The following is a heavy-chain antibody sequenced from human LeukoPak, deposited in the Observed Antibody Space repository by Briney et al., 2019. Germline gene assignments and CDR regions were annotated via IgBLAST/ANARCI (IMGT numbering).Heavy chain of an antibody. CDR2: ISGGSSIM. V-gene: IGHV3-48*02. D-gene: IGHD3-10*01. J-gene: IGHJ3*01. CDR1: GFTFSSYS. CDR3: ARGPDGSGTNAFDV. Sequence: PGGSLRLSCAASGFTFSSYSMNWVRQAPGKGLEWVSYISGGSSIMYYADSVKGRFTISRDNAKNSLYLQMSSLRDADTAVYYCARGPDGSGTNAFDVWGQGTTVTVSS.